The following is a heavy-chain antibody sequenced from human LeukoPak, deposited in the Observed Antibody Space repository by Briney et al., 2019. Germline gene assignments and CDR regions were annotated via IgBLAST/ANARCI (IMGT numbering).Heavy chain of an antibody. D-gene: IGHD3-9*01. CDR1: GYTFSSYG. CDR3: ARGRLADDIMTGP. CDR2: VSAYNGDT. J-gene: IGHJ5*02. Sequence: GASVKVSCKTSGYTFSSYGITWVRQAPGQGLEWMGWVSAYNGDTKYAEKLQGRVTMSTDTSTTTAYMELRSLRSDDTAVYYCARGRLADDIMTGPWGQGTLVTVSS. V-gene: IGHV1-18*01.